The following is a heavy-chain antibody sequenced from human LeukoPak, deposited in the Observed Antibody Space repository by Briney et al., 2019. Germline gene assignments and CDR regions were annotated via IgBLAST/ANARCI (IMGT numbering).Heavy chain of an antibody. J-gene: IGHJ6*02. CDR1: GGSFSGYY. D-gene: IGHD5-12*01. CDR3: ASVAHSDYYYGMDV. Sequence: PSETLSLTCAVYGGSFSGYYWSWIRQPPGKGLEWIGEINHSGSTNYNPSLKSRVTISVDTSKNQFSLKLSSVTAADTAVYYCASVAHSDYYYGMDVWGQGTTVTVSS. CDR2: INHSGST. V-gene: IGHV4-34*01.